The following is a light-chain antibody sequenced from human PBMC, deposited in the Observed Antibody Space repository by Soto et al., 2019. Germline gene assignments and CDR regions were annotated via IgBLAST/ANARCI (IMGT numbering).Light chain of an antibody. CDR3: QSYDINSHVVM. V-gene: IGLV6-57*03. Sequence: NFMLTQPHSVSESPGKTVTISCTRSSGSIASSFVQWYQQRPGGAPTALIYEDDQRPSGVPDRFSGSIDTSSNSASLTISGLKTEDAADDFCQSYDINSHVVMFGGGTKLTVL. J-gene: IGLJ3*02. CDR2: EDD. CDR1: SGSIASSF.